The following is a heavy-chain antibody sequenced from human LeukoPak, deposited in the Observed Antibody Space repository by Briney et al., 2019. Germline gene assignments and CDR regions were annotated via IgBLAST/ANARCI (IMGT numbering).Heavy chain of an antibody. Sequence: ASVKVSCTASGYTFTDYYIHWVRHGPGQGPEVMGWINPNRGGTKYAERFQCRVTMTRDTSITTAYMQLSGLRSDDTAVYYCARSVAEITSSCSACAEYFHQWGQGTLIIVSS. CDR2: INPNRGGT. D-gene: IGHD2-2*01. V-gene: IGHV1-2*02. CDR3: ARSVAEITSSCSACAEYFHQ. J-gene: IGHJ1*01. CDR1: GYTFTDYY.